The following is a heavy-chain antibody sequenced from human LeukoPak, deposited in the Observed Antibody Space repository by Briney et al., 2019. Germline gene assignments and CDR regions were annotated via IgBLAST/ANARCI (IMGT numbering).Heavy chain of an antibody. V-gene: IGHV3-74*01. CDR2: IEPDGSRI. Sequence: GGSLRLSCAASGFTFSSYTMHWIRQAPGKGLVWVSRIEPDGSRITYADSLKGRFTMSRDNAKNTLYPQMNSLRAEDTAVYYCARDFAGGDDYWGQGTLVTVSS. CDR1: GFTFSSYT. J-gene: IGHJ4*02. CDR3: ARDFAGGDDY. D-gene: IGHD3-16*01.